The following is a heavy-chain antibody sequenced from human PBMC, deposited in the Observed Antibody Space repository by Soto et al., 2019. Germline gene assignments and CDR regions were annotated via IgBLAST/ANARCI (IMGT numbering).Heavy chain of an antibody. J-gene: IGHJ4*02. CDR2: IYSGGST. Sequence: EVQLVESGGGLVQPGGSLRLSCAASGFTVSSNYMSWVRQAPGKGLEWVSVIYSGGSTYYADSVKGRFTISRDNSKNTLDLQMNSLRAEDTAVYYCARVWYSSGWYRGWGQGTLVTVSS. CDR3: ARVWYSSGWYRG. D-gene: IGHD6-19*01. V-gene: IGHV3-66*01. CDR1: GFTVSSNY.